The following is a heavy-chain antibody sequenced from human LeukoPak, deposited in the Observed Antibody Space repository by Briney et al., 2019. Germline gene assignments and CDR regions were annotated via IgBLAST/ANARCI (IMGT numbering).Heavy chain of an antibody. CDR2: IIPIFGTA. V-gene: IGHV1-69*13. Sequence: GASVKVSCKASGGTFSSYAISWVRQAPGQGLEWMGGIIPIFGTANYAQKFQGRVTITADESTSTAYMELSSLRSGDTAVYYCARSGVPAATTPYYYMDVWGKGTTVTVSS. D-gene: IGHD2-2*01. J-gene: IGHJ6*03. CDR3: ARSGVPAATTPYYYMDV. CDR1: GGTFSSYA.